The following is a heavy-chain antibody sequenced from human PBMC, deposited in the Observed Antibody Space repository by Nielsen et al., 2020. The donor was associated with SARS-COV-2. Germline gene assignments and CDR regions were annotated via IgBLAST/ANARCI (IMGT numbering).Heavy chain of an antibody. J-gene: IGHJ4*02. CDR3: ARGAVGSTFFDF. Sequence: GESLKISCAASGFTFSKFSMNWVRQAPGKGLEWVSSISSRSTYIYYADSLKGRFTLSRDNAKNSLSLQMNGLRAEDTAVYYCARGAVGSTFFDFWGQGALVTVSS. V-gene: IGHV3-21*01. D-gene: IGHD1-26*01. CDR2: ISSRSTYI. CDR1: GFTFSKFS.